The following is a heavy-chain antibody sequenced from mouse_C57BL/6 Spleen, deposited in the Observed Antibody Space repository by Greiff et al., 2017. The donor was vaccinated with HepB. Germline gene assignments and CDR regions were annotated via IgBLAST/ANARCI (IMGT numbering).Heavy chain of an antibody. CDR2: IWRGGST. CDR1: GFSLTSYG. D-gene: IGHD2-2*01. Sequence: VKLEESGPGLVQPSQSLSITCTVSGFSLTSYGVHWVRQSPGKGLEWLGVIWRGGSTDYNAAFMSRLSITKDNSKSQVFFKMNSLQADDTAIYYCAKNRYYGYDGGAWFAYWGQGTLVTVSA. J-gene: IGHJ3*01. CDR3: AKNRYYGYDGGAWFAY. V-gene: IGHV2-5*01.